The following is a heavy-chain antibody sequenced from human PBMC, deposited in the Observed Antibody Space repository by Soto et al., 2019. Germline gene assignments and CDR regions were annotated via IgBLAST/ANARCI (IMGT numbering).Heavy chain of an antibody. CDR3: ARGFCNGTNCYANWFDP. CDR1: GFTVTTNY. Sequence: EVQLVESGGGLVQPGGSLRLSCAASGFTVTTNYMTWVRQAPGKGLEWVSLIYIAGGTKYADSVEGRFTISRDSSKNTLDLQMNSLRAEDTAVYYCARGFCNGTNCYANWFDPWGQGTLVTVSS. CDR2: IYIAGGT. J-gene: IGHJ5*02. V-gene: IGHV3-66*01. D-gene: IGHD2-2*01.